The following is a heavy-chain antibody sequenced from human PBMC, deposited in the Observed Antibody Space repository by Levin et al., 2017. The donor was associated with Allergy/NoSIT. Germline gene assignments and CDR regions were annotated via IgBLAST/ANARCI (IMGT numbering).Heavy chain of an antibody. CDR2: INHSGST. CDR3: ARDRWSLAYGMDV. D-gene: IGHD4-23*01. V-gene: IGHV4-34*01. Sequence: SETLSLTCAVYGGSFSGYYWSWIRQPPGKGLEWIGEINHSGSTNYNPSLKSRVTISVDTSKNQFSLKLSSVTAADTAVYYCARDRWSLAYGMDVWGQGTTVTVSS. J-gene: IGHJ6*02. CDR1: GGSFSGYY.